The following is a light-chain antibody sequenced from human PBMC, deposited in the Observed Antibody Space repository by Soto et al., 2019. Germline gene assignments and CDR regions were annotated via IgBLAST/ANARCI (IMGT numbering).Light chain of an antibody. CDR3: QQYNNWPPIT. Sequence: EIVLTQSPATLSLSPGERATLSCWASQSVVSYLAWYQQKPGQAPRLPIYGASTRATGIPARFSGSGSGTEFTLTISSLQSEDFAVYYCQQYNNWPPITFGQGTRLEIK. CDR2: GAS. V-gene: IGKV3-15*01. CDR1: QSVVSY. J-gene: IGKJ5*01.